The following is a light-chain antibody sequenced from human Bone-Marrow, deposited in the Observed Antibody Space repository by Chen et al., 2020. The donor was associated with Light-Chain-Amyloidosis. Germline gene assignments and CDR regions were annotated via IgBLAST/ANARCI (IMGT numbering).Light chain of an antibody. CDR2: VHKDGTH. CDR1: IGHRTSP. J-gene: IGLJ2*01. Sequence: QLVLTQSPSPSASLGASVKLTCILSIGHRTSPIASHPRQPGKGPRYLMPVHKDGTHTKGAGIPDRFSGSSSGAERSLTISSVRADDEADYYCQTWGSGCLVLFGGGTRLSVL. CDR3: QTWGSGCLVL. V-gene: IGLV4-69*01.